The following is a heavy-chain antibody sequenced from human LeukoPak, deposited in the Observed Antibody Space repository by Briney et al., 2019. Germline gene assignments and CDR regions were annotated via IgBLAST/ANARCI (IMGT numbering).Heavy chain of an antibody. J-gene: IGHJ6*03. Sequence: GGSLRLSCAASGFTFSTYNMNWVRQAPGKGLEWVSSISGSSSYIYYADSVKGRFSISRDNAKNSLYLQMNSLRAEDTALYYCARLSAYYYGSYFYYYMDVWGKGTTVTVSS. D-gene: IGHD3-10*01. CDR2: ISGSSSYI. CDR1: GFTFSTYN. V-gene: IGHV3-21*01. CDR3: ARLSAYYYGSYFYYYMDV.